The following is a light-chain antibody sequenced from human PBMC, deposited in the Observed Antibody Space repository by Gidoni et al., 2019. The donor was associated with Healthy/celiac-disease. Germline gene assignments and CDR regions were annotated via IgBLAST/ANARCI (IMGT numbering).Light chain of an antibody. CDR1: QSVSSY. J-gene: IGKJ4*01. CDR2: DAS. CDR3: QQRSNWPLT. V-gene: IGKV3-11*01. Sequence: EIVLTQSPATLSVSPGERATLSCRARQSVSSYLACYQQKPGQAPRLLIYDASNRATGIPARFSGSGSGTDFTLTISSLEPEDFAVYYCQQRSNWPLTFGGGTKVEIK.